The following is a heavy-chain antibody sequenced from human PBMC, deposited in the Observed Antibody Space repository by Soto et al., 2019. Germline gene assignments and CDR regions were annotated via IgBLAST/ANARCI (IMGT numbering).Heavy chain of an antibody. Sequence: SVKVSCKASGGTFSSYAISWVRQAPGQGREWMGGIIPIFGTANYAQKFQGRVTLTADESTSTAYMELSSLRSEDTAVYYCARPYCSGGSCYSGFDAFDIWGQGTMVTVSS. CDR1: GGTFSSYA. CDR3: ARPYCSGGSCYSGFDAFDI. CDR2: IIPIFGTA. V-gene: IGHV1-69*13. J-gene: IGHJ3*02. D-gene: IGHD2-15*01.